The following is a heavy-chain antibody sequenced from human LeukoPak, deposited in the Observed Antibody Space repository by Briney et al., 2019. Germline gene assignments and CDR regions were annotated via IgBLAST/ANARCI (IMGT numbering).Heavy chain of an antibody. Sequence: GGSLRLSCAASGFTFSHFAMSWVRQAPGKGLHWVSTISGSGNKTYDADSVKGRFSISRDNSKNTLYLQMTGLRAEDTAVYYCAKLKRVGIAPFDDWGQGTLVSVSS. V-gene: IGHV3-23*01. CDR2: ISGSGNKT. D-gene: IGHD3-10*01. J-gene: IGHJ4*02. CDR1: GFTFSHFA. CDR3: AKLKRVGIAPFDD.